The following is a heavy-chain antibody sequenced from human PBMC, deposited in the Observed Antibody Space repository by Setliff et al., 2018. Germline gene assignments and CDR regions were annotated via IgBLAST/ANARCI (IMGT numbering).Heavy chain of an antibody. Sequence: ASVKVSCKASGYTFTNYAMNWVRQAPGQGLEWMGWINTNTGFPTYAQGFTGRFVFSLDTSVSTAYLQISSVKAEDTAVYYCARGHCSGGSCADFDYWGQGTLVTVSS. CDR2: INTNTGFP. D-gene: IGHD2-15*01. CDR3: ARGHCSGGSCADFDY. J-gene: IGHJ4*02. V-gene: IGHV7-4-1*02. CDR1: GYTFTNYA.